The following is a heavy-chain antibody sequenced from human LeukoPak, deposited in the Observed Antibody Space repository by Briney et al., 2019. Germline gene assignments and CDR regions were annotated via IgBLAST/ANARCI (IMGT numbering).Heavy chain of an antibody. V-gene: IGHV3-23*01. CDR1: GLTFSNYA. CDR3: SKDPNGDYVGAFDM. Sequence: GGSLALSCTASGLTFSNYATTWVRQAPGKGLEWVSSITGSGRGTYYADSVKGRFSVSRDNSQNTVFLHMNSLRADDTALYYCSKDPNGDYVGAFDMWGPGTMVTVSS. CDR2: ITGSGRGT. D-gene: IGHD4-17*01. J-gene: IGHJ3*02.